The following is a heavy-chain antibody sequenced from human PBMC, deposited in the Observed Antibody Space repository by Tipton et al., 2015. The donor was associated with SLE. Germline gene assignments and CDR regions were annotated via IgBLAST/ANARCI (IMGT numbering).Heavy chain of an antibody. CDR2: IYHSGST. V-gene: IGHV4-38-2*01. J-gene: IGHJ4*02. D-gene: IGHD3-22*01. CDR1: GYSISSGYY. Sequence: TLSLTCAVSGYSISSGYYWGWIRQPPGKGLEWIGSIYHSGSTYYNPSLKSRVTISVDTSKNQFSLKLSSVAAADTAVYYCARGKDYYDSRFSLNYWGQGTLVTVSS. CDR3: ARGKDYYDSRFSLNY.